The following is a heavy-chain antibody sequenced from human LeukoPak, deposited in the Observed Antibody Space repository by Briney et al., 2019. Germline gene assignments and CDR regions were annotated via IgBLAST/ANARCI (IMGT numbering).Heavy chain of an antibody. CDR3: ARDQNWYGYFQH. Sequence: PSETLSLTCTVSGGSISSYYWSWIRQPPGKGLEWIGYIYYSGSTNYNPSLKSRVTISVDTSKNQFSLKLSSVTAADTAVYYCARDQNWYGYFQHWGQGTLVTVSP. CDR2: IYYSGST. CDR1: GGSISSYY. V-gene: IGHV4-59*01. D-gene: IGHD1-1*01. J-gene: IGHJ1*01.